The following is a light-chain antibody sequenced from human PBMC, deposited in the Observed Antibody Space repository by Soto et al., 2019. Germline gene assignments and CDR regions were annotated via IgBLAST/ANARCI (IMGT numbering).Light chain of an antibody. Sequence: DIQMTQSPSSLSASVGDRVTITCRASQGTNFYLAWYQQKPGKAPKLLIHSASTLQSGVPSRFAGSRSGTDFTLTINSLQPEDVGTYFCQQSDCAPLTSGGGTKVEIK. V-gene: IGKV1-27*01. J-gene: IGKJ4*01. CDR2: SAS. CDR3: QQSDCAPLT. CDR1: QGTNFY.